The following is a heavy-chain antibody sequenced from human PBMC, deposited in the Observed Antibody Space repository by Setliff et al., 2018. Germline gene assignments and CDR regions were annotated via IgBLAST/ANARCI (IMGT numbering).Heavy chain of an antibody. CDR2: ISAYNGKT. Sequence: ASVKVSCKASGYTLSNSILSWVRQAPGQGLEWVGWISAYNGKTYSAQKFQDRVTLTTHTSTNMGYLELNSLTSDDTAVYYCARAGLAAAGRKGVLDHWGQGTLVTVSS. CDR1: GYTLSNSI. J-gene: IGHJ4*02. V-gene: IGHV1-18*01. CDR3: ARAGLAAAGRKGVLDH. D-gene: IGHD6-25*01.